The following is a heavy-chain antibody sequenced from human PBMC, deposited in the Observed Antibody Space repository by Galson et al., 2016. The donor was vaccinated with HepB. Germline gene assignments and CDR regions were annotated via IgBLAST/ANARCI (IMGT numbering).Heavy chain of an antibody. CDR3: TALFYNHVFDSDY. D-gene: IGHD1-1*01. CDR2: IKSKTDGGTI. J-gene: IGHJ4*02. V-gene: IGHV3-15*01. Sequence: SLRLSCAASGFTLSSAYMSWVRQAPGKGLEWVGRIKSKTDGGTIDYAAPVKGRFTISRDDSTNTLYLHMNSLKTEDTAFYYCTALFYNHVFDSDYWGQGTLVTVSS. CDR1: GFTLSSAY.